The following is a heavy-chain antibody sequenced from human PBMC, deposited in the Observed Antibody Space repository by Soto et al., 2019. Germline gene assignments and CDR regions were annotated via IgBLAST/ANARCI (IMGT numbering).Heavy chain of an antibody. Sequence: QLQLQESGPGLVQPAETLSLTCTVSGGSISSSTYYWDWIHQPPGKGLEWIGAMYYTGNKNYNPSLESRVTMSVDTSKNQFSLKLSSVTPTDTAVYYCARRSSSSLGSLFDPWGRGSLVTVSS. CDR3: ARRSSSSLGSLFDP. V-gene: IGHV4-39*01. D-gene: IGHD6-6*01. CDR2: MYYTGNK. J-gene: IGHJ5*02. CDR1: GGSISSSTYY.